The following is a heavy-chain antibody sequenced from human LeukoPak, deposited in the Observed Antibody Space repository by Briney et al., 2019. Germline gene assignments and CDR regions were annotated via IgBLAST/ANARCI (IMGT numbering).Heavy chain of an antibody. D-gene: IGHD4-17*01. CDR2: IWYDGSKK. CDR3: ARDEAVMTTVLSDAFDI. Sequence: PGGSLRLSCAASGFTFSGYGMHWVRQAPGKGLEWVALIWYDGSKKFYTDSVKGRFTISRDNSKNTLYLQMNSLRAEDTAVYYCARDEAVMTTVLSDAFDIWGQGTMVTVSS. V-gene: IGHV3-33*01. CDR1: GFTFSGYG. J-gene: IGHJ3*02.